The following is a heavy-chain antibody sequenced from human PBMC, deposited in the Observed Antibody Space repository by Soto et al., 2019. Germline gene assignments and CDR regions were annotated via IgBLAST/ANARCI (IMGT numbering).Heavy chain of an antibody. V-gene: IGHV1-3*01. J-gene: IGHJ6*03. Sequence: ASVKVSRKASGYTFTSYAMHWVRQAPGQRLEWMGWINAGNGNTKYSQKFQGRVTITRDTSASTAYMELSSLRSEDTAVYYCARDLFRVVPYYMDVWGKGTTVTVS. CDR3: ARDLFRVVPYYMDV. CDR2: INAGNGNT. CDR1: GYTFTSYA. D-gene: IGHD3-3*01.